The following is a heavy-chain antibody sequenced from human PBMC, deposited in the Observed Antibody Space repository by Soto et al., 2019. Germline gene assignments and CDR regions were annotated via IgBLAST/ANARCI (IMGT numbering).Heavy chain of an antibody. D-gene: IGHD3-22*01. CDR2: IWNDGSNE. V-gene: IGHV3-33*01. CDR3: ARDQTDSGGYSDS. Sequence: PGGSVRLSCEASGFNFSSYGIHWVRQAPGKGLEWVAIIWNDGSNEYYADSVKGRFTISRDNSKNTVYLQVSKLRAEDTAVYFCARDQTDSGGYSDSWGQGTLLTVSS. CDR1: GFNFSSYG. J-gene: IGHJ4*02.